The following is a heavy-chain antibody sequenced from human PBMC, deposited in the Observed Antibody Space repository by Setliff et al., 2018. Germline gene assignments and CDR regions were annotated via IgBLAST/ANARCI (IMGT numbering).Heavy chain of an antibody. J-gene: IGHJ4*02. CDR1: GGSLSTYY. V-gene: IGHV4-59*01. CDR3: ARGGTFRYFDY. CDR2: VYYNGAA. D-gene: IGHD5-12*01. Sequence: SETLSLTCTVAGGSLSTYYWSWIRQSPGRGLEYIGYVYYNGAADYSPSLKSRVTLSVDTSKNQFSLKLTSVTAADTAVYYCARGGTFRYFDYWGQGTPVTVSS.